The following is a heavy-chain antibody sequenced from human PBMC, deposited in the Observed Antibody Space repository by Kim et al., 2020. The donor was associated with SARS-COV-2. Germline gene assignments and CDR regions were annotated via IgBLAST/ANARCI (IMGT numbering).Heavy chain of an antibody. CDR3: VRSLHSETYYWFDP. D-gene: IGHD1-26*01. Sequence: SVKVSCKASGGTFSSYGISWVRQVPGQGLEWMGGIIPIFGTTNYAQKFQDRVTITADEFMSTVYMELSSLRSEDTAVYYCVRSLHSETYYWFDPWGQGTLVTVSP. CDR1: GGTFSSYG. CDR2: IIPIFGTT. V-gene: IGHV1-69*13. J-gene: IGHJ5*02.